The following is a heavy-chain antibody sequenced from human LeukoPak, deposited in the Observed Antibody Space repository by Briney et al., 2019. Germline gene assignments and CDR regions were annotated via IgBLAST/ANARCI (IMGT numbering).Heavy chain of an antibody. D-gene: IGHD1-26*01. V-gene: IGHV4-59*08. Sequence: PSETLSLTCSVSRGSLTHLYWTWMRQPPGKGLEWIGDIYDSGRTRYNTSLESRVTISVDTSKNQFSLKLSSVPAADTAVYYYARQTGSHPGCWGDPWGQGTLVTVSS. J-gene: IGHJ5*02. CDR3: ARQTGSHPGCWGDP. CDR1: RGSLTHLY. CDR2: IYDSGRT.